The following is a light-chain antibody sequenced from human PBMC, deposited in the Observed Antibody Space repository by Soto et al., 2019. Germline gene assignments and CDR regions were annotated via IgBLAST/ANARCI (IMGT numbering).Light chain of an antibody. J-gene: IGLJ3*02. CDR3: AVWDDSLNGWV. CDR1: SSNIGSNT. Sequence: QSVLTQPPSASGTPGQRVTISCSGSSSNIGSNTVNWYQQLPGAAPKLLIYSNNQRPSGVPDRFSGSKSGTSVSLAIRGLQSEDEADYYCAVWDDSLNGWVFGGGTKVTVL. CDR2: SNN. V-gene: IGLV1-44*01.